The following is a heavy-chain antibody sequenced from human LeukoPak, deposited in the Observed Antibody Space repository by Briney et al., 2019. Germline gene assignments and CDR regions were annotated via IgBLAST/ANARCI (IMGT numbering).Heavy chain of an antibody. CDR2: ISRNSYT. D-gene: IGHD6-13*01. Sequence: GGSLRLSCAASGFTSNDYYMSWIRQAPGKGLEWVSYISRNSYTNYADSVKGRFTISRDNAKNSLYLQMASLRAEDTAVYYCARMGIAAVAAYYFDYWGQGTLVAVSS. CDR3: ARMGIAAVAAYYFDY. CDR1: GFTSNDYY. V-gene: IGHV3-11*06. J-gene: IGHJ4*02.